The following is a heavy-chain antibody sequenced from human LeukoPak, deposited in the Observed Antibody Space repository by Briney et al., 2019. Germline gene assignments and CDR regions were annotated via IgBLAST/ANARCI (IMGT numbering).Heavy chain of an antibody. CDR2: INHSGST. V-gene: IGHV4-34*01. CDR1: GGSLRGHY. J-gene: IGHJ6*03. CDR3: ARESDPITGYFYYYMDV. D-gene: IGHD3-10*01. Sequence: PAETLSLTCGVYGGSLRGHYWSGIHQPPGKGLEWVGEINHSGSTNYNPSFWGRVTISVDTSKNQFFLKLNSVTAADTAVYYCARESDPITGYFYYYMDVWGRGTTVTVSS.